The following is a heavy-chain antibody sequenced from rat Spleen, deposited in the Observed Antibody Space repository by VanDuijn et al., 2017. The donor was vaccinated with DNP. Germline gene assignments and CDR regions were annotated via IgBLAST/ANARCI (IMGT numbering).Heavy chain of an antibody. J-gene: IGHJ2*01. D-gene: IGHD1-4*01. CDR1: GLTFSDYN. CDR2: IIYDGSRT. V-gene: IGHV5S10*01. CDR3: ATHATPGYFDY. Sequence: EVQLVESGGGLVQPGRSLKLSCAASGLTFSDYNMAWVRQAPKKGLEWVATIIYDGSRTYYRDSVKGRFTISRDNAKSTLYLQMDSLRSEDTATYYCATHATPGYFDYWGQGVMVTVSS.